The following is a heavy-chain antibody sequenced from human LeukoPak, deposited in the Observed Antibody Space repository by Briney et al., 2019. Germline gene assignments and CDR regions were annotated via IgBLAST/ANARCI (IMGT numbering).Heavy chain of an antibody. CDR2: ISGSGGST. CDR3: AKDDNYYGSGSYQDY. CDR1: GSTFSSYA. V-gene: IGHV3-23*01. Sequence: GGSLRLSCAASGSTFSSYAMSWVRQAPGKGLEWVSAISGSGGSTYYADSVKGRFTISRDNSKNTLYLQMNSLRAEDTAVYYCAKDDNYYGSGSYQDYWGQGTLVTVSS. J-gene: IGHJ4*02. D-gene: IGHD3-10*01.